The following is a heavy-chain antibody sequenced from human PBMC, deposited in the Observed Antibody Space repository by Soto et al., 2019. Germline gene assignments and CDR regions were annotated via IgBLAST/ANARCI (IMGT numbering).Heavy chain of an antibody. CDR1: GHTLSELS. J-gene: IGHJ4*02. V-gene: IGHV1-24*01. CDR2: FDPEDGET. Sequence: QVPLVQSGAEVKKPGASVKVTCKVSGHTLSELSMHWVRQAPGKGLEWMGGFDPEDGETISAQEFQGRVTMTEDTSTDSTYMELRSLRSEDTAVYYCAAGGTRWLHSPFDYWGQGTLVTISS. D-gene: IGHD1-1*01. CDR3: AAGGTRWLHSPFDY.